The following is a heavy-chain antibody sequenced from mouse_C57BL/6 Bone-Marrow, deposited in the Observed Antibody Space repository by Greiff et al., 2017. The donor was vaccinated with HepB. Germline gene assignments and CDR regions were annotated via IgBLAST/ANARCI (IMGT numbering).Heavy chain of an antibody. CDR2: IYPGDGDT. CDR1: GYAFSSSW. Sequence: VKLQESGPELVKPGASVKISCKASGYAFSSSWMNWVKQRPGKGLEWIGRIYPGDGDTNYNGKFKGKATLTADKSSSTAYMQLSSLTSEDSAVYFCATYDGYYDYAMDYWGQGTSVTVSS. J-gene: IGHJ4*01. CDR3: ATYDGYYDYAMDY. V-gene: IGHV1-82*01. D-gene: IGHD2-3*01.